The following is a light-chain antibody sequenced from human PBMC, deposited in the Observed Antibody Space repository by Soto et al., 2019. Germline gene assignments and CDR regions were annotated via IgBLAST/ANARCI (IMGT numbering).Light chain of an antibody. J-gene: IGLJ1*01. Sequence: QSALTQPASGSGSPGQSIAISCTGTSSDVGYYNYVSWYQQHPGKAPNVMIYDVNNRPSGVPDRFSGSKSGNTASLTISGLQAEDEADYYCSSYTSSSTYVFGTGTKLTVL. CDR1: SSDVGYYNY. CDR3: SSYTSSSTYV. V-gene: IGLV2-14*01. CDR2: DVN.